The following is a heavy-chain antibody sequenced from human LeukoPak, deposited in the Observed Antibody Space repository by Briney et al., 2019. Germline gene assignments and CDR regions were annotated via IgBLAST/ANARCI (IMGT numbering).Heavy chain of an antibody. J-gene: IGHJ3*02. V-gene: IGHV4-30-4*01. D-gene: IGHD3-9*01. CDR1: GGSISSGDYY. CDR2: IYYSWST. Sequence: PSETLSLTCTVSGGSISSGDYYWSWIRQPPGKGLEWIGYIYYSWSTYYNPSLKSRVTISVDTSKNQFSLKLSPVTAADTAVYYCAREGFHYDILTGYYRVRAFDIWGQGTMVTVSS. CDR3: AREGFHYDILTGYYRVRAFDI.